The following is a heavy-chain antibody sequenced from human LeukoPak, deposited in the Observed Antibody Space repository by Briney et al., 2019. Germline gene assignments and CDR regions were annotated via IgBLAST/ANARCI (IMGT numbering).Heavy chain of an antibody. CDR1: GFTFSSYA. J-gene: IGHJ4*02. D-gene: IGHD5-24*01. CDR2: ISYDGSNK. Sequence: GRSLRLSCAASGFTFSSYAMHRVRQAPGKGLEWVAVISYDGSNKYYADSVKGRFTISRDNSKNTLYLQMNSLRAEDTAVYYCAREASRDGYNLVGLPHYWGQGTLVTVSS. V-gene: IGHV3-30*01. CDR3: AREASRDGYNLVGLPHY.